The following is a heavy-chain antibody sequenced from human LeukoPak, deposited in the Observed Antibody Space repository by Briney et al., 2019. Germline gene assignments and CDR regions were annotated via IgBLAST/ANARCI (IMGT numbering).Heavy chain of an antibody. CDR3: TTDFQSVYCSNGVCYFPY. CDR1: GFSFSNAW. J-gene: IGHJ4*02. CDR2: IKSKSDGGAT. D-gene: IGHD2-8*01. V-gene: IGHV3-15*01. Sequence: GGSLRLSCAASGFSFSNAWMSWGRQAPGKGLEWVGRIKSKSDGGATDYAAHVKGRFTISRDDSKNTLYLQMNSLKTEDTGIYYCTTDFQSVYCSNGVCYFPYWGQGTLVTVSS.